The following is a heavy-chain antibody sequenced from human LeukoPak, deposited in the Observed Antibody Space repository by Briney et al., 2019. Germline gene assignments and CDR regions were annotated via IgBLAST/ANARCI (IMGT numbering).Heavy chain of an antibody. CDR1: EFTFSIYW. J-gene: IGHJ4*02. CDR2: INQGGSEK. V-gene: IGHV3-7*01. Sequence: PGGSLRLSCAASEFTFSIYWMSWVRQAPGKGLEWVANINQGGSEKYYVDSVKGLFTISRDNAKNSLYLKNNNLRADDPAVYYCARENSGGSAFDYWGQGTLVTVSS. D-gene: IGHD3-16*01. CDR3: ARENSGGSAFDY.